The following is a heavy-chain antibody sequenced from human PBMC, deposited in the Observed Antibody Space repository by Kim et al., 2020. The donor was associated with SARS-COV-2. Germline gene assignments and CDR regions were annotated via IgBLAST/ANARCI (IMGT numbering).Heavy chain of an antibody. V-gene: IGHV4-59*01. D-gene: IGHD3-22*01. CDR3: ARANYYDSSGLDY. CDR2: IYYSGST. CDR1: GGSISSYY. Sequence: SETLSLTCTVSGGSISSYYWSWIRQPPGKGLEWIGYIYYSGSTNYNPSLKSRVTISVDTSKNQFSLKLSSVTAADTAVYYCARANYYDSSGLDYWGQGTL. J-gene: IGHJ4*02.